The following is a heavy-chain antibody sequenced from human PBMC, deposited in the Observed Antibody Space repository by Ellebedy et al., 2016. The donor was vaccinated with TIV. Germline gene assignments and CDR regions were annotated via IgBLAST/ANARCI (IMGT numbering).Heavy chain of an antibody. CDR3: ATNYDFWSGLINGDAFDI. J-gene: IGHJ3*02. CDR2: LYYSGSA. CDR1: GVSISRVGHY. D-gene: IGHD3-3*01. Sequence: MPSETLSLTCTVSGVSISRVGHYWSWLRQRPGKGLEWIGYLYYSGSAYYNPSLKSRLTITGDTSENQFSLQLTSVTAADTAVYYCATNYDFWSGLINGDAFDIWGQGTTVTVSS. V-gene: IGHV4-31*03.